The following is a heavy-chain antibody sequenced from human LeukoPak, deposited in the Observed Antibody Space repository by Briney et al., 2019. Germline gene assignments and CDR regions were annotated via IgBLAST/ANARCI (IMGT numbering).Heavy chain of an antibody. Sequence: GESLKISFQASGYSFSSFWIGWVRPMPGKGLEWMGIIHPGDSDTRYSPSFQGQVTISADKSLSTAYLQWSSLKPSDTAMYYCARSGYSYGPLDYWGQGTLVTVSS. V-gene: IGHV5-51*01. CDR2: IHPGDSDT. J-gene: IGHJ4*02. D-gene: IGHD5-18*01. CDR3: ARSGYSYGPLDY. CDR1: GYSFSSFW.